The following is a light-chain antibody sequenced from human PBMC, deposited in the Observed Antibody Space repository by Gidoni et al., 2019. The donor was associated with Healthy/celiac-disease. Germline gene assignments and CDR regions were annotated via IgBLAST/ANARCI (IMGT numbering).Light chain of an antibody. V-gene: IGKV3-11*01. CDR2: DAS. CDR1: QSVSSY. CDR3: QQRSNWSGFT. Sequence: EIVLTQSPATLSLSPGERATLSCRASQSVSSYLAWYQQKPGQAPRLLIYDASNRATGIPARFSGSGSGTDFTLTISSLEPEDFAVYYCQQRSNWSGFTFGPGTKVEIK. J-gene: IGKJ3*01.